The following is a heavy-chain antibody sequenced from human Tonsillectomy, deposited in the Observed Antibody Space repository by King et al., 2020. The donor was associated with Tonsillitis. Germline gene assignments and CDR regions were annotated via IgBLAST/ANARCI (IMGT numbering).Heavy chain of an antibody. CDR1: GYTFTSSD. J-gene: IGHJ5*02. CDR3: ARAPVLRFLEWLGDWFDP. V-gene: IGHV1-8*01. Sequence: QLVQSGAEVKKPGASVKVSCKASGYTFTSSDINWVRQATGQGLEWMGWRNPNSGNTGYAQKFQCRVTMTRNTSISTAYMELSSLRSEDTAVYYCARAPVLRFLEWLGDWFDPWGQGTLVTVSS. D-gene: IGHD3-3*01. CDR2: RNPNSGNT.